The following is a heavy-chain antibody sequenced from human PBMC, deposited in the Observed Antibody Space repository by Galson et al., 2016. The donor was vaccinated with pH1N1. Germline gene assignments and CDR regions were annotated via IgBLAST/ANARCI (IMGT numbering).Heavy chain of an antibody. CDR2: IFYRGRT. Sequence: ETLSLTCTVSGDSISSTYYYWGWIRQPPGKGLEWIGSIFYRGRTYYNPSLKSRVTISVDTSKNQFSLKLNSVTAADTAVYYCARDHCSGGSCYSGFDPWGQGILVTVSS. V-gene: IGHV4-39*07. D-gene: IGHD2-15*01. CDR3: ARDHCSGGSCYSGFDP. CDR1: GDSISSTYYY. J-gene: IGHJ5*02.